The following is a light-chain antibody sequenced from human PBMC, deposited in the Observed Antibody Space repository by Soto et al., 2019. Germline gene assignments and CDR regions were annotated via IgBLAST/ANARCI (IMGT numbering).Light chain of an antibody. CDR3: ASWDDSLNAGVV. J-gene: IGLJ2*01. CDR2: SDD. Sequence: QSVLTQPPSASGTPGQRVTISFSGSTSNIGTNTVNWYQQVPGSAPKLLIYSDDQRPSGVPGRFSGSKSGTSASLAISGLQSEDEADYYCASWDDSLNAGVVFGGGTKLTVL. V-gene: IGLV1-44*01. CDR1: TSNIGTNT.